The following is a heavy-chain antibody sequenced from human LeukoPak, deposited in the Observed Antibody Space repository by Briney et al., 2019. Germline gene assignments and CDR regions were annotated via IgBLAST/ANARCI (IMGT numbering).Heavy chain of an antibody. J-gene: IGHJ5*02. CDR3: AREGGSYRKNWFDP. D-gene: IGHD1-26*01. Sequence: SETLSLTCTVSGGSISNKYWSWIRQPPGKGLEWIGYIYYSGSTNYNPSLKSRVTILVDTSKNQFSLKLSSVTAADTAVYYCAREGGSYRKNWFDPWGQGTLVTVSS. CDR2: IYYSGST. V-gene: IGHV4-59*01. CDR1: GGSISNKY.